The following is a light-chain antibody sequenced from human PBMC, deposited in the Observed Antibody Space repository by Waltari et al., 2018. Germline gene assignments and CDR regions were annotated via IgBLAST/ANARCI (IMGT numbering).Light chain of an antibody. Sequence: QSALTQPASVSGSPGQSITISCTGTSSDVGGFNYVSWYQQHPGKAPRLMIYDVNDVIKRASGGSDRVSGSKSGNTASLTISGLQAEDEADYYCSSYTSSSTYVFGTGTKVTVL. J-gene: IGLJ1*01. CDR3: SSYTSSSTYV. CDR1: SSDVGGFNY. V-gene: IGLV2-14*03. CDR2: DVI.